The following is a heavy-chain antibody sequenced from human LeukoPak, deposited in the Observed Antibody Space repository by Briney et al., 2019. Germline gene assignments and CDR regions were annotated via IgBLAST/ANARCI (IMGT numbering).Heavy chain of an antibody. V-gene: IGHV3-23*01. J-gene: IGHJ4*02. CDR1: GFSVSNNY. Sequence: GGSLRLSCAASGFSVSNNYMSWVRQAPGKGLEWVSSITDSGGGTFYADSVKGRFTISRDNSKNTLFLQLNSLRAEDTAVYYCAKRGAGYYFDYWGQGTLVTVSS. D-gene: IGHD3-10*01. CDR3: AKRGAGYYFDY. CDR2: ITDSGGGT.